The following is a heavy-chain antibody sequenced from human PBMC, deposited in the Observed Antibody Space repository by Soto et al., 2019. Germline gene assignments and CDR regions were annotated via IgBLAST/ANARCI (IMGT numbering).Heavy chain of an antibody. CDR3: AAKLGTTHYFDF. V-gene: IGHV4-31*03. CDR2: IYHTGST. Sequence: SETLSLTCSVSGDPVSSGSYYWTWVRQHPAKGLEWIGYIYHTGSTYYNPSLQSRLIMSIDTSKNQFSLHLYSVTAAGTAVYFCAAKLGTTHYFDFWGQGSLVTVSS. CDR1: GDPVSSGSYY. D-gene: IGHD7-27*01. J-gene: IGHJ4*02.